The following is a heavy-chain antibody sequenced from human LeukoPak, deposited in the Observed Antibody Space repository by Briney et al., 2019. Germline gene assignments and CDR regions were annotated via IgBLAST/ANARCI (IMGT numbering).Heavy chain of an antibody. V-gene: IGHV5-51*01. CDR2: IYPGDSDT. J-gene: IGHJ4*02. CDR3: ARGGVFSSSWFAYFAY. Sequence: GESLKISRKAFGDTVTHYSIAWGRQMPGKGLEWMGIIYPGDSDTRYSPSVEGQVTISVDKSISTAFLQWSSLKASDTAMYYCARGGVFSSSWFAYFAYWRQETLVTVSS. CDR1: GDTVTHYS. D-gene: IGHD6-13*01.